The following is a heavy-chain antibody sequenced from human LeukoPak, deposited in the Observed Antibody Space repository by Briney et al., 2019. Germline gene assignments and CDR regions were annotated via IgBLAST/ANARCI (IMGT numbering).Heavy chain of an antibody. V-gene: IGHV1-69*05. CDR2: IIPIFGTA. CDR3: ARVGCSSTSCYKWFDP. Sequence: SVKVSCKASGGTFSSYAISWVRQAPGQGLEWMGGIIPIFGTANYAQKFQGRVTMTTDESTSTAYMELSSLRSEDTAVYYCARVGCSSTSCYKWFDPWGQGTLVTVSS. CDR1: GGTFSSYA. J-gene: IGHJ5*02. D-gene: IGHD2-2*02.